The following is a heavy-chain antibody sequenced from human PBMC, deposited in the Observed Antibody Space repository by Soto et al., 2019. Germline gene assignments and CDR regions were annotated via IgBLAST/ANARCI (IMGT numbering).Heavy chain of an antibody. D-gene: IGHD3-10*01. CDR3: ARDLYGLGSYYYYYGMDV. Sequence: GGSLRLSCAASGFTFSSYAMHWVRQAPGKGLEWVAVISYDGSNKYYADSVKGRFTISRDNSKNTLYLQMNSLRAEDTAVYYCARDLYGLGSYYYYYGMDVWGQGTTVTVSS. J-gene: IGHJ6*02. CDR1: GFTFSSYA. CDR2: ISYDGSNK. V-gene: IGHV3-30-3*01.